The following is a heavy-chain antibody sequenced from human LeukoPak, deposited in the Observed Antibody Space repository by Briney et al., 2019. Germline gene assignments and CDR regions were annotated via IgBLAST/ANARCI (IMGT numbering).Heavy chain of an antibody. CDR3: AKVGIVATAYVAFDI. CDR2: ISYDGSNK. D-gene: IGHD5-12*01. Sequence: GGSLRLSCAASGFTFSSYGMHWVRQAPGKGLEWVAVISYDGSNKYYADSVKGRFTISRDNSKNTLYLQMNSLRAEDTAVYYCAKVGIVATAYVAFDIWGQGTMVTVSS. V-gene: IGHV3-30*18. J-gene: IGHJ3*02. CDR1: GFTFSSYG.